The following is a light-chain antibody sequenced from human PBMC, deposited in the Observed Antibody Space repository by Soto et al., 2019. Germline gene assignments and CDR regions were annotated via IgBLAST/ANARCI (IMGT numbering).Light chain of an antibody. V-gene: IGKV1-39*01. CDR3: QQSFIAPWT. Sequence: DIQMTQSPSSLSASVGDRVTITCRASQSSTGYLNWYQQKPGKVLKLLIYAASTLRSGVPSRFSGSGSGTDFTLPLSSLQAEDFATYYCQQSFIAPWTFGQGTKVEIK. CDR1: QSSTGY. J-gene: IGKJ1*01. CDR2: AAS.